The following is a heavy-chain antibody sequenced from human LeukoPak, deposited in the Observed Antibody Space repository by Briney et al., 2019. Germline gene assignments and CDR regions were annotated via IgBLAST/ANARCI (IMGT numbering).Heavy chain of an antibody. V-gene: IGHV3-48*02. Sequence: GGSLRLSCVASGFTFTGYSINWVRQAPGKGLEWVSYIGRDSSNIYYADSVKGRFTISRDNAKNSLYLQVNSLRDEDTAVYYCARYVVYGSGKYYFDYWGQGSLVTVSS. CDR2: IGRDSSNI. CDR1: GFTFTGYS. J-gene: IGHJ4*02. D-gene: IGHD3-10*01. CDR3: ARYVVYGSGKYYFDY.